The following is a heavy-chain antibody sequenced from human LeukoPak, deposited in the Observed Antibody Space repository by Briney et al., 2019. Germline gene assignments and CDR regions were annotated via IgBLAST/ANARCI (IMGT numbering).Heavy chain of an antibody. CDR2: INPNSGGT. CDR1: GYTFTGYY. J-gene: IGHJ4*02. Sequence: VKVSCKASGYTFTGYYMHWVRQAPGQGLEWMGWINPNSGGTNYAQKFQGRVTMTRDTSISTAYMELSRLRSDDTAVYYCARGYSGYDYGDFDYWGQGTLVTVSS. D-gene: IGHD5-12*01. CDR3: ARGYSGYDYGDFDY. V-gene: IGHV1-2*02.